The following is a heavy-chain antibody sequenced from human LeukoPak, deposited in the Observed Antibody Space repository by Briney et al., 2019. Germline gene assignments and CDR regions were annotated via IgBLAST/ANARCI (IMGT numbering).Heavy chain of an antibody. J-gene: IGHJ6*04. CDR2: IKSKANSYAT. Sequence: GGSLRLSCAASGFTFSGSAMHWVRQASGKGLEWVGRIKSKANSYATAYAASVKGRFTISRDDSKNTAYLQMNSLKTEDTAVYYCTRPAVGAVAGRDVWGKGTTVTVSS. CDR3: TRPAVGAVAGRDV. CDR1: GFTFSGSA. V-gene: IGHV3-73*01. D-gene: IGHD6-19*01.